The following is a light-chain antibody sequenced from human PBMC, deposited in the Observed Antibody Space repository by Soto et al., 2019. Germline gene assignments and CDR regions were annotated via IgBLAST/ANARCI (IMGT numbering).Light chain of an antibody. J-gene: IGKJ1*01. CDR3: QQYHALWT. CDR2: DAS. CDR1: QSINSW. V-gene: IGKV1-5*01. Sequence: DIQMTQSPSTLSASVGDRVTITCRASQSINSWLAWYQQKPGKAPNLLIYDASNLESGVPSRFSGSGSGTEFTLTITSRQPGDFATHYCQQYHALWTFGQGTKVEIK.